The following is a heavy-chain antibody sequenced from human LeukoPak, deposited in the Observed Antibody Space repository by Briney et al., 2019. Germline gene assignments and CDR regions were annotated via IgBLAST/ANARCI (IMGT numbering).Heavy chain of an antibody. CDR3: ASHLHGSGGSSDNYYYYGMDV. CDR1: GYTLTELS. D-gene: IGHD6-6*01. Sequence: GASVKVSCKVSGYTLTELSMHWVRQAPGKGLEWMGGFDPEDGETIYAQKFQGRVTMTEDTSTDTAYMELSSLRSEDTAVYYCASHLHGSGGSSDNYYYYGMDVWGQGTTVTVSS. J-gene: IGHJ6*02. CDR2: FDPEDGET. V-gene: IGHV1-24*01.